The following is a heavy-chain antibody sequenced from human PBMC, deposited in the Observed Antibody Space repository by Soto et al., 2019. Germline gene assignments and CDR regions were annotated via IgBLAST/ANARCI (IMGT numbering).Heavy chain of an antibody. CDR1: GYNFTTYA. CDR3: ASGERLYYYYYGMDV. CDR2: INTGNGNT. D-gene: IGHD3-3*01. Sequence: ASVKVSCKASGYNFTTYAMLWVRQAPGQRPEWMGWINTGNGNTKYSPKLQGRVTITRDTSASTAYMELSSLKSEDTAVYYCASGERLYYYYYGMDVWGQGSTVTVSS. J-gene: IGHJ6*02. V-gene: IGHV1-3*04.